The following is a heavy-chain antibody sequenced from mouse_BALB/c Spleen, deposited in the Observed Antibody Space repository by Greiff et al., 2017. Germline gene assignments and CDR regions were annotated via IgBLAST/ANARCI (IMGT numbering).Heavy chain of an antibody. J-gene: IGHJ4*01. CDR3: ADITSYAMDY. D-gene: IGHD1-1*01. V-gene: IGHV5-6-5*01. CDR1: GFTFSSYA. CDR2: ISSGGST. Sequence: EVQVVESGGGLVKPGGSLKLSCAASGFTFSSYAMSWVRQTPEKRLEWVASISSGGSTYYPDSVKGRFTISRDNARNILYLQMSSLRSEDTAMYYCADITSYAMDYWGQGTSVTVSS.